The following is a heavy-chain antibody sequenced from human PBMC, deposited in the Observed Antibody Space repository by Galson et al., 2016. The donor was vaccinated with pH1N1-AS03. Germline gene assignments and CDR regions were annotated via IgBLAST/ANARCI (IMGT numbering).Heavy chain of an antibody. CDR1: GFTINNNY. CDR2: IYGGGGT. Sequence: SLRLFCAASGFTINNNYMSWVRQAPGKGLEWVSVIYGGGGTFYADSVKGRFTISRDNSKNTVYLQMNSLRVEDTAVYYCAREPWGSTQGEYWGQGTLVTVSS. J-gene: IGHJ4*02. D-gene: IGHD3-16*01. CDR3: AREPWGSTQGEY. V-gene: IGHV3-53*01.